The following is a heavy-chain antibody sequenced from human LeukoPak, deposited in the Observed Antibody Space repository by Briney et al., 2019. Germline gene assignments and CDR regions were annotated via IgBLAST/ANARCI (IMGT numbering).Heavy chain of an antibody. Sequence: ASVKVSCKASGYTFTGYYMHWVRQAPGQGLEWMGIINPSGGSTSYAQKFQGRVTMTRDMSPSTVYMELSSLRSEDTAVYYCASSSGWPQFDYWGQGTLVTVSS. CDR2: INPSGGST. D-gene: IGHD6-19*01. J-gene: IGHJ4*02. CDR3: ASSSGWPQFDY. V-gene: IGHV1-46*01. CDR1: GYTFTGYY.